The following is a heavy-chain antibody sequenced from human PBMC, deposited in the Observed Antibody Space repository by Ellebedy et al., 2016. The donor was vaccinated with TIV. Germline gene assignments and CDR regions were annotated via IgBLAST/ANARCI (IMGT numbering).Heavy chain of an antibody. CDR3: ARGLYLGYGMDV. J-gene: IGHJ6*02. D-gene: IGHD2-21*01. CDR2: MNPNSGNT. V-gene: IGHV1-8*01. Sequence: ASVKVSCXASGYTFTSYDINWVRQATGQGLEWMGWMNPNSGNTGYAQKFQGRVTMTRNTSISTAYMELSSLRSEDTAVYYCARGLYLGYGMDVWGQGTTVTVSS. CDR1: GYTFTSYD.